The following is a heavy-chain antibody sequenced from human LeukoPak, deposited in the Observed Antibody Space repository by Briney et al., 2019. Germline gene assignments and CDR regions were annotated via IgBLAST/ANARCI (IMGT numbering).Heavy chain of an antibody. CDR2: INPIGRST. Sequence: ASVKVSCKPSGYTFTSYYIHWVRQAPGQGLEWMGIINPIGRSTNYAQKFQGRVTMTRDTSTTTVYMELSSLTSEDTAVYYCARRMGNVLRYFDWPPYCDYWGQGTLVTVSS. D-gene: IGHD3-9*01. V-gene: IGHV1-46*01. CDR1: GYTFTSYY. CDR3: ARRMGNVLRYFDWPPYCDY. J-gene: IGHJ4*02.